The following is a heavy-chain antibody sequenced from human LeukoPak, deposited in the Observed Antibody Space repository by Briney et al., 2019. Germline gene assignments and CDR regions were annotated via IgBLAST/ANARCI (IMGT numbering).Heavy chain of an antibody. J-gene: IGHJ4*02. Sequence: GGSLRLSCAASGFTFGSYSMNWVRQAPGKGLEWVSAISGSGGSTYYADSVKGRFTISRDNSKNTLYLQMNSLRAEDTAVYYCAKAKVRYYDSSGYSDYWGQGTLVTVSS. D-gene: IGHD3-22*01. V-gene: IGHV3-23*01. CDR2: ISGSGGST. CDR1: GFTFGSYS. CDR3: AKAKVRYYDSSGYSDY.